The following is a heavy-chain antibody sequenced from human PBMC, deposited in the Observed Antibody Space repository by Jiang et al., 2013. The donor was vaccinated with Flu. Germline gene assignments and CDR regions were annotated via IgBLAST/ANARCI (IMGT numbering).Heavy chain of an antibody. CDR2: IDPSDSYT. V-gene: IGHV5-10-1*01. CDR1: GYRFTDYW. J-gene: IGHJ6*02. Sequence: GAEVKKPGESLEISCKASGYRFTDYWIGWVRQMPGKGLEWMGRIDPSDSYTNYSPSFQGHVTISADKSISTAYLQWSSLKASDTAMYYCARRDPYYYYGMDVWGQGTTVTVSS. CDR3: ARRDPYYYYGMDV.